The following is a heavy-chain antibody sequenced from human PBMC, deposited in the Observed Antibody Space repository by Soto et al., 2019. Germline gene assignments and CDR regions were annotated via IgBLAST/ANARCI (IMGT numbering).Heavy chain of an antibody. D-gene: IGHD6-13*01. V-gene: IGHV1-18*01. Sequence: QVQLVQSGAEVKKPGASVKVSCKASGYIFSNFGISWVRQAPGQGPEWMGWISGYNGNTNYAQTRQGRLTMTTDTSTSTAYMELRSLRSDDTAVYYCARGGSSWSAEYYQHWGQGTLVIVSS. J-gene: IGHJ1*01. CDR2: ISGYNGNT. CDR3: ARGGSSWSAEYYQH. CDR1: GYIFSNFG.